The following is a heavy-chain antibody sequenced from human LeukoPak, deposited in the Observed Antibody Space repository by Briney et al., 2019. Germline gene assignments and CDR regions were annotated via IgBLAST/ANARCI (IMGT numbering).Heavy chain of an antibody. CDR2: IDPDDSYT. V-gene: IGHV5-10-1*01. D-gene: IGHD3-10*01. CDR1: GYSFTNYW. J-gene: IGHJ3*02. Sequence: GESLKISCQGSGYSFTNYWISWVRQMSGKGLEWMGRIDPDDSYTKDSPSFQGRVTISVDNSISTAYMQWSSLKASDTAMYYCARHAGDGGAFDIWGQGTMVTVSS. CDR3: ARHAGDGGAFDI.